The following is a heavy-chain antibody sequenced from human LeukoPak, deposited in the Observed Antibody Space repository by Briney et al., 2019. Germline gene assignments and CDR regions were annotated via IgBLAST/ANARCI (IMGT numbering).Heavy chain of an antibody. CDR1: GYTFTGYY. Sequence: GASVKVSCKASGYTFTGYYMHWVRQAPGQGLEWMGWINPNSGGTNYAQKFQGRVTMTRDKSISTAYLQWSSLKASDTAMYYCAIRYSGSYNDYWGQGTLVTVSS. D-gene: IGHD1-26*01. V-gene: IGHV1-2*02. CDR3: AIRYSGSYNDY. CDR2: INPNSGGT. J-gene: IGHJ4*02.